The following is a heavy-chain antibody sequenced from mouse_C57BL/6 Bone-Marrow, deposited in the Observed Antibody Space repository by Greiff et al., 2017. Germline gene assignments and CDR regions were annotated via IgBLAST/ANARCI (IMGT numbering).Heavy chain of an antibody. Sequence: EVKVVESGGGLVKPGGSLKLSCAASGFTFSSYAMSWVRQTPEKRLEWVGTISDGGSYTYYPDNVKGRFTISRDNAKNNLYLQMSHLKSEDTAMYYCARVGLLLDYWGQGTTLTVSS. CDR1: GFTFSSYA. CDR3: ARVGLLLDY. J-gene: IGHJ2*01. CDR2: ISDGGSYT. V-gene: IGHV5-4*03. D-gene: IGHD1-1*01.